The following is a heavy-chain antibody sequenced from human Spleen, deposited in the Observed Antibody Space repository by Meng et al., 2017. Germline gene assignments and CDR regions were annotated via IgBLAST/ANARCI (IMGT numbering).Heavy chain of an antibody. D-gene: IGHD5-12*01. CDR3: AGRVATIPTDEYYFDY. CDR2: INHSGST. Sequence: GQLQQVGAGLLMPSETLSLTCAVYGGSFSGYYWSWIRQPPGKGLEWIGEINHSGSTNYNPSLKSRVTISVDTSKNQFSLKLSSVTAADTAVYYCAGRVATIPTDEYYFDYWGQGTLVTVSS. V-gene: IGHV4-34*01. CDR1: GGSFSGYY. J-gene: IGHJ4*02.